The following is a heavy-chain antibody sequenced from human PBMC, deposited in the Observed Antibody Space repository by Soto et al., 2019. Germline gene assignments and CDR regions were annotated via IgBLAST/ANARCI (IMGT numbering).Heavy chain of an antibody. CDR3: ARDARSVDTATGVGYFDL. CDR1: GYTFTTYG. Sequence: QVQLVQSGAEVKEPGASVKVSCKASGYTFTTYGISWVRQAPGQGLEWMGWISGYNSNLNRAQKFQGRLTMTKDTTTSTAYMELWSLRSDDTAVYYCARDARSVDTATGVGYFDLRGRGTLVTVSS. V-gene: IGHV1-18*01. CDR2: ISGYNSNL. D-gene: IGHD5-18*01. J-gene: IGHJ2*01.